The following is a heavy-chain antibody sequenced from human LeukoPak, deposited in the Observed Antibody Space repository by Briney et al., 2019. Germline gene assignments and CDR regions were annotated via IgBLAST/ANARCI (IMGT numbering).Heavy chain of an antibody. V-gene: IGHV3-30*03. CDR3: TRVIVAVPGYFDYFDF. CDR1: GFTFSSYG. J-gene: IGHJ4*02. Sequence: GGSLRLSCAASGFTFSSYGMHWVRQAPGKGLGWVAVISYDGSNKYYADSVQGRFTISRDNARNSLYLQMNSLRVEGTAVYYCTRVIVAVPGYFDYFDFWGQGVLVTVSS. D-gene: IGHD6-19*01. CDR2: ISYDGSNK.